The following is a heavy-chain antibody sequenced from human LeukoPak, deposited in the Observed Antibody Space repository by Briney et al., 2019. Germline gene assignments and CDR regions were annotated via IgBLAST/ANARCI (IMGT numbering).Heavy chain of an antibody. CDR2: IKSKTSGGTT. CDR3: TTDLPYDSSGYQP. J-gene: IGHJ5*02. V-gene: IGHV3-15*01. D-gene: IGHD3-22*01. CDR1: GFTFSNAW. Sequence: PGGSLRFYCAAYGFTFSNAWMSWLRQAPGKGLEWVGRIKSKTSGGTTNYAEPVKGRFTISRDDSKNTLYLQMNSLKTEDTAVYYCTTDLPYDSSGYQPWGQGTLVTVSS.